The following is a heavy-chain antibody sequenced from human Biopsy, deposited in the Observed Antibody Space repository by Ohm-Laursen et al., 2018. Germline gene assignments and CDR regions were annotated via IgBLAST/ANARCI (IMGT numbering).Heavy chain of an antibody. D-gene: IGHD2-2*01. CDR1: GFIFSTYT. CDR3: ARESALKWYQSLSYFKGMDV. CDR2: ISSRSSDI. J-gene: IGHJ6*02. Sequence: SLRLSCAASGFIFSTYTMNWVRQAPGEGLEWVSSISSRSSDIYYADSVKGRFTISRDNAKNSLFLHMNSLRAEDTAVYYCARESALKWYQSLSYFKGMDVWGQGTTVTVSS. V-gene: IGHV3-21*01.